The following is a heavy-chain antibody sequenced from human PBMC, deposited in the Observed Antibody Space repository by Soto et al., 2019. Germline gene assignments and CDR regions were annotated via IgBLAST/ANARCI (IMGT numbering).Heavy chain of an antibody. D-gene: IGHD4-4*01. CDR1: GFTFTSSA. Sequence: SVKVSCKASGFTFTSSAVQWVRQARGQRLEWIGWIVVGSGNTNYAQKFQERVTITRDMSTSTAYMELSSLRSEDTAVYYCASFTRTTDPRYYYGMDVWGQGTTVTVSS. J-gene: IGHJ6*02. CDR2: IVVGSGNT. V-gene: IGHV1-58*01. CDR3: ASFTRTTDPRYYYGMDV.